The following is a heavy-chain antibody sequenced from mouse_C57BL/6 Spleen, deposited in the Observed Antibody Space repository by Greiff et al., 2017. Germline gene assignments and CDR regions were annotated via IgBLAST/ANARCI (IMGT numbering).Heavy chain of an antibody. D-gene: IGHD3-2*02. J-gene: IGHJ4*01. CDR1: GYSFTDYN. Sequence: EVKLQESGPELVKPGASVKISCTASGYSFTDYNMNWVKQSNGKSLEWIGVINPNYGTTSYNQKFKGKATLTVDKSSSTAYMQLNSLTSEDSAVYYCARGSSGYEAMDYWGQGTSVTVAS. CDR3: ARGSSGYEAMDY. CDR2: INPNYGTT. V-gene: IGHV1-39*01.